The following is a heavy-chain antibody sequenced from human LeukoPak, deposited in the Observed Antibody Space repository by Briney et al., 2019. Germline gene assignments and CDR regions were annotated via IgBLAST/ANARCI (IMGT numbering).Heavy chain of an antibody. CDR2: INPNSGDT. J-gene: IGHJ5*02. D-gene: IGHD2-15*01. CDR3: ASRKGLGYCSGGSCSNWFDP. Sequence: GASVKVSCKASGYTFTGHYMHWVRQAPGQGLEWMGRINPNSGDTNYAQKFQGRVTMTRDTSISTAYMELNRLRSDDTAVYYCASRKGLGYCSGGSCSNWFDPWGQGTLVTVSS. V-gene: IGHV1-2*06. CDR1: GYTFTGHY.